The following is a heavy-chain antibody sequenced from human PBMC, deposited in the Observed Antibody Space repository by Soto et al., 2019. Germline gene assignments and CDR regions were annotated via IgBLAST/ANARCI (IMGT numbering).Heavy chain of an antibody. CDR3: ARGTTLAIFDYGMDV. V-gene: IGHV3-30-3*01. J-gene: IGHJ6*02. CDR1: GFTFSSYA. Sequence: QVQLEESGGGVVQPGRSLRLSCVGTGFTFSSYAMHWVRQAPGKGLEWVAVISNDGTTKYYADSAEGRITISRDKSKNTLCMQMHCLRSEDAAVYSCARGTTLAIFDYGMDVWGQGATVTVSS. CDR2: ISNDGTTK. D-gene: IGHD3-3*01.